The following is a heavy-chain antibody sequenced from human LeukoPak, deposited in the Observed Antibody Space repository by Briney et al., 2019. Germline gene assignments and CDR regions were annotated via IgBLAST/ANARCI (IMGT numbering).Heavy chain of an antibody. CDR2: IKQDGSEK. Sequence: GGTLRLSCAASGFTFRSFAMNWVRQAPGKGLEWVANIKQDGSEKYYVDSVKSRFTVSRDNAKNSLFLQMNSLRAEDTAVYYCARDNSDYDSSFFDYWGQGTLVTVSS. J-gene: IGHJ4*02. D-gene: IGHD3-22*01. CDR3: ARDNSDYDSSFFDY. CDR1: GFTFRSFA. V-gene: IGHV3-7*01.